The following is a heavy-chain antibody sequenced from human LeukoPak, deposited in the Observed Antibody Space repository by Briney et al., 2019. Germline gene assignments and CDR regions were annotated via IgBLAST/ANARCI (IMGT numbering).Heavy chain of an antibody. D-gene: IGHD4-11*01. CDR1: GFTFSSYA. V-gene: IGHV3-23*01. CDR2: IIRSGGST. J-gene: IGHJ5*02. Sequence: PGGSLRLSCAASGFTFSSYAMSWVRQAPGKGLEWVSAIIRSGGSTYYADSVKGRFTISRDNSKNTLYLQMNSLRAEDTAVYYCAKKGVTTNWFDPWGQGTLVTVSS. CDR3: AKKGVTTNWFDP.